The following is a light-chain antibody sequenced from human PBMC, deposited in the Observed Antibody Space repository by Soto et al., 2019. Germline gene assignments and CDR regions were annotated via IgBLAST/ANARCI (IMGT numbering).Light chain of an antibody. CDR2: AAS. CDR1: QSISNH. Sequence: DIQMTQSPSSLSASVEDRVIITCRASQSISNHLNWYQQKPGKAPKLLIFAASSLQSGVPSRFSGSGSGTEFTLTISTLQPDDFATYCCQHYNSYSEAFGQGTKVDI. CDR3: QHYNSYSEA. J-gene: IGKJ1*01. V-gene: IGKV1-17*01.